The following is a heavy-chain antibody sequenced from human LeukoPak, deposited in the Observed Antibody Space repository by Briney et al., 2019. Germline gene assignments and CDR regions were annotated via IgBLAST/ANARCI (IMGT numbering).Heavy chain of an antibody. D-gene: IGHD4-17*01. J-gene: IGHJ4*02. Sequence: PGGSLRLSCAASGFTFSSCAMHWVRQAPGKGLEWVSVISFDGTNEYYADSVKGRFFISRDNSKDTLYLQMTSLRPEDTAVYSCAKGFGDYYPGLCSRWGQGTLVTVSS. CDR1: GFTFSSCA. V-gene: IGHV3-30*18. CDR3: AKGFGDYYPGLCSR. CDR2: ISFDGTNE.